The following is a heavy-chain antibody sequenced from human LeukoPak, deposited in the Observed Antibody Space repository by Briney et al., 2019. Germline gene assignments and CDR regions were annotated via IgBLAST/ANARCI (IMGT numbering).Heavy chain of an antibody. CDR3: AKDYGNDSSGFNH. J-gene: IGHJ4*02. D-gene: IGHD3-22*01. CDR2: INHSGST. Sequence: SETLSLTCAVYGGSFSGYYWSWIRQPPGKGLEWIGEINHSGSTNYNPSLKSRVTISVDTSKNQFSLKLSSVTAADTAVYYCAKDYGNDSSGFNHWGQGTLVTVSS. CDR1: GGSFSGYY. V-gene: IGHV4-34*01.